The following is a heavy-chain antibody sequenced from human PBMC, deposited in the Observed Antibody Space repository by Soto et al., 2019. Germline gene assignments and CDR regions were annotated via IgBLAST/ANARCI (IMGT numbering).Heavy chain of an antibody. V-gene: IGHV3-48*02. J-gene: IGHJ4*02. CDR2: ISGGGRPI. D-gene: IGHD6-19*01. CDR3: ARDLGWAFDS. Sequence: EVQLVESGGGSVQPGGSLRLSCAASGFTFSTFSMNWVRQAPGRGLEWISYISGGGRPISYADSVKGRFTISRDTAKNYLYPQMDSLTDEDTAVYYCARDLGWAFDSWGQGTLVTVSS. CDR1: GFTFSTFS.